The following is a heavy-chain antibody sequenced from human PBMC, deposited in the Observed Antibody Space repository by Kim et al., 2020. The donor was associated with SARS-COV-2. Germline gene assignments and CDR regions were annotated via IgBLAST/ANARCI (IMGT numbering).Heavy chain of an antibody. V-gene: IGHV3-7*01. CDR1: GFTFSSYW. Sequence: GGSLRLSCATSGFTFSSYWMFWVRQAPGKGLEWVASIKTDGSEKFYVDSVKGRFTISRDNAKNSLFLQMNSLRAEDTAVYYCVKDAPGGWSFDYWGQVTL. D-gene: IGHD6-19*01. CDR3: VKDAPGGWSFDY. J-gene: IGHJ4*02. CDR2: IKTDGSEK.